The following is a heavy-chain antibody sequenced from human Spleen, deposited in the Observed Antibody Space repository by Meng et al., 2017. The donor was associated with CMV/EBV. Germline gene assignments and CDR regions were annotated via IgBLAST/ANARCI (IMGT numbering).Heavy chain of an antibody. CDR2: ISAHKGTT. CDR3: ASVFGSIEKDY. CDR1: GYSFSSYA. V-gene: IGHV1-18*01. Sequence: QVQLEQSGAEVKKPWASVKLSCKASGYSFSSYAISWVRQAPGKGLEWMGWISAHKGTTNYAQKIQGRATMTTDTSTSTAYMELRSLRSDDTVVYYCASVFGSIEKDYWGQGTLVTVSS. J-gene: IGHJ4*02. D-gene: IGHD3-10*01.